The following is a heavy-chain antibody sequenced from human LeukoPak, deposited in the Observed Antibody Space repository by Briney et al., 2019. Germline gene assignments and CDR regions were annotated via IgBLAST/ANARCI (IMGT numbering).Heavy chain of an antibody. D-gene: IGHD3-22*01. CDR2: ISSSSSYI. Sequence: PGGSLRLSCAASGFTFSSYSMNWVRQAPGKGLEWVSSISSSSSYIYYADSVKGRFTISRDNAKNSLYLQMNSLRAEDTAVYYCARGDLYYYDSSGYYKRQIFDYWGQGTLVTVSS. CDR3: ARGDLYYYDSSGYYKRQIFDY. V-gene: IGHV3-21*01. CDR1: GFTFSSYS. J-gene: IGHJ4*02.